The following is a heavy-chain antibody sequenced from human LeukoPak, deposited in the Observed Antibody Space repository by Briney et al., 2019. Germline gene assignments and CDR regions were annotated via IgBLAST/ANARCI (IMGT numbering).Heavy chain of an antibody. V-gene: IGHV3-21*04. CDR3: ARETAGFPGTTLDC. Sequence: GGSLRLSCAASGFTFSSYSMNWVRQAPGKGLEWVSSISSSSSYIYYADSVKGRFTISRDNAKNSLYLQMNSLRAEDTAVYYCARETAGFPGTTLDCWGQGTLVTVSS. D-gene: IGHD1-1*01. CDR1: GFTFSSYS. CDR2: ISSSSSYI. J-gene: IGHJ4*02.